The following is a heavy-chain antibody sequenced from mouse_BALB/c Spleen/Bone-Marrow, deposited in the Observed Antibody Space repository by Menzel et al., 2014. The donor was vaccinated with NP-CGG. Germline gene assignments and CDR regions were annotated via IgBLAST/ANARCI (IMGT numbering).Heavy chain of an antibody. CDR2: INPDSRTI. CDR3: ERLVCYGGFAY. Sequence: DVQLQESGGGLVQPGGSLKLSCAASGFDFSRFWMSWVRQAPGKGLEWIGEINPDSRTINCAPSLKDKFIISRDNAKNMLYLQMSKVRSEDTALYYCERLVCYGGFAYWGQGTLVTVSA. D-gene: IGHD1-1*01. V-gene: IGHV4-1*02. J-gene: IGHJ3*01. CDR1: GFDFSRFW.